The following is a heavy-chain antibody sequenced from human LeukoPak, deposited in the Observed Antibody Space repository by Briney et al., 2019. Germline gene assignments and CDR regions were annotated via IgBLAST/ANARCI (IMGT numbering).Heavy chain of an antibody. Sequence: SGGSLRLSCAASGFTFSSYEMNWVRQAPGKGLEWVSSISSSSSYIYYADSVKGRFTISRDNAKNSLYLQMNSLRAEDTAVYYCARGQGGYNPFDYWGQGTLVTVSS. CDR1: GFTFSSYE. D-gene: IGHD5-24*01. CDR2: ISSSSSYI. V-gene: IGHV3-21*01. CDR3: ARGQGGYNPFDY. J-gene: IGHJ4*02.